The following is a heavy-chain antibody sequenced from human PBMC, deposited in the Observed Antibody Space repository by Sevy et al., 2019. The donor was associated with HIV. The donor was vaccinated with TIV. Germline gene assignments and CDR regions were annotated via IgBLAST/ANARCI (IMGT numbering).Heavy chain of an antibody. CDR3: ARDPHYGDAYFDY. V-gene: IGHV1-69*06. CDR2: IIPIFGTA. CDR1: GGTFSSYA. Sequence: ASVKVSCKASGGTFSSYAISWVRQAPGQGLEWMGGIIPIFGTANYAQKFQGRVTITADKSTSTAYMELSSLRSEDTAVYYCARDPHYGDAYFDYWGQRTLVTDSS. J-gene: IGHJ4*02. D-gene: IGHD4-17*01.